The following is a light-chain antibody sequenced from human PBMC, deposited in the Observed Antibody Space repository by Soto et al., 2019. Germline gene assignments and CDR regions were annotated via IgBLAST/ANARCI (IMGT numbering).Light chain of an antibody. CDR1: QSVTSSY. V-gene: IGKV3-20*01. CDR2: GAS. J-gene: IGKJ4*01. Sequence: EIVLTQSPGTLSLSPGERVTLSCRASQSVTSSYLAWYQQKPGQAPRLLIYGASSRATGIPDRFSGSGSGTDFTLTISSLQPDDFATYYCQQYNSYPLTFGGGTKVDIK. CDR3: QQYNSYPLT.